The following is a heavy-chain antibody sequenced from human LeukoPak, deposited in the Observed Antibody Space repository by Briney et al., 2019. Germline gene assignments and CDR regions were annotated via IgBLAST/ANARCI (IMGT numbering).Heavy chain of an antibody. Sequence: GGSLRLSCATSGFIFSTYALSWVRQAPGKGLEWASSISGSGGSTYHADSVKGRFTISRDSSKNTLYLQMNSLRAEDAAIYYCARVIRAAPGKGYFDYWGQGTLVTVSS. J-gene: IGHJ4*02. V-gene: IGHV3-23*01. CDR1: GFIFSTYA. CDR3: ARVIRAAPGKGYFDY. CDR2: ISGSGGST. D-gene: IGHD6-13*01.